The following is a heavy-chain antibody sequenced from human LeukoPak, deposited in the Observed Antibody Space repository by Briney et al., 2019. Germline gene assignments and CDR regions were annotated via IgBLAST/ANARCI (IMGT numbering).Heavy chain of an antibody. V-gene: IGHV4-34*01. D-gene: IGHD5-18*01. CDR2: INHSGST. J-gene: IGHJ6*03. Sequence: SETLSLTCAVYGRSFSGYYWSWIRQPPGKGLEWIGEINHSGSTNYNPSLKSRVTISVDTSKNQFSLKLSSVTAADTAVYYCASLGGYSYGYDGYYYMDVWGKGTTVTISS. CDR1: GRSFSGYY. CDR3: ASLGGYSYGYDGYYYMDV.